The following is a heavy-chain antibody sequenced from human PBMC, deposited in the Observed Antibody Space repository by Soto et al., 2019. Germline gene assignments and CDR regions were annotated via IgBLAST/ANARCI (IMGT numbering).Heavy chain of an antibody. Sequence: SETLSLTCTVSGGSISSGGYYWSWIRQHPGKGLEWIGYIYYSGSTYYNPSLKSRVTISVDTSKNQFSLKLSSVTAADTAVYYCARTVDYYDSSGYQTTSFNYWGQGTLVTVSS. CDR1: GGSISSGGYY. CDR3: ARTVDYYDSSGYQTTSFNY. CDR2: IYYSGST. D-gene: IGHD3-22*01. J-gene: IGHJ4*02. V-gene: IGHV4-31*03.